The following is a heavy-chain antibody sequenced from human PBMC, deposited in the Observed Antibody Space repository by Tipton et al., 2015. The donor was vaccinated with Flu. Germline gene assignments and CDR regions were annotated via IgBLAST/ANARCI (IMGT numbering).Heavy chain of an antibody. J-gene: IGHJ4*02. CDR2: IYYLGKT. Sequence: TLSLTCTVSGGSISNYYWGWIRQPPGPGLEWFGTIYYLGKTYYNPSLNCRVTMSVDTSRNQFSLELRSVTAADTAVYYCAIGTIRLGFDYWGQGMLVTVSS. CDR1: GGSISNYY. V-gene: IGHV4-39*07. CDR3: AIGTIRLGFDY. D-gene: IGHD3-16*01.